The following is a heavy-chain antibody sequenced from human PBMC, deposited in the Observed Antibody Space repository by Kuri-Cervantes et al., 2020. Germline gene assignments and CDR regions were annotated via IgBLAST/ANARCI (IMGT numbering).Heavy chain of an antibody. D-gene: IGHD6-13*01. CDR1: GFTFDDYA. Sequence: SLEISRAASGFTFDDYAMHWVRQAPGKGLEWVSGISWNSGSIGYAGSVKGRFTISRDNAKNSLYLQMNSLRAEDTALYYCAKEISSSPYYYGMDVWGQGTTVTVSS. CDR2: ISWNSGSI. CDR3: AKEISSSPYYYGMDV. V-gene: IGHV3-9*01. J-gene: IGHJ6*02.